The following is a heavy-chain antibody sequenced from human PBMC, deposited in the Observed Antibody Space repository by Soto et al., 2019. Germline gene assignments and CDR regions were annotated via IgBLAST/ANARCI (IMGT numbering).Heavy chain of an antibody. Sequence: PSETLSLTCAVSGGSISSGGYSWSWIRQPPGKGLEWIGYIYHSGSTYYNPSLKSRVTISVDRSKNQFSLKLSSVTAADTAVYYCAREGHSGEGITGTFGFDPWGQGTLVTVSS. CDR2: IYHSGST. D-gene: IGHD1-7*01. CDR3: AREGHSGEGITGTFGFDP. J-gene: IGHJ5*02. CDR1: GGSISSGGYS. V-gene: IGHV4-30-2*01.